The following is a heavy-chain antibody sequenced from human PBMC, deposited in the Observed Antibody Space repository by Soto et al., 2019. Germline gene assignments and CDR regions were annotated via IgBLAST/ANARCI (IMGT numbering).Heavy chain of an antibody. CDR3: ARTFCSTTSCQAHGMDV. D-gene: IGHD2-2*01. V-gene: IGHV4-61*01. CDR1: GDSVSSGIYY. CDR2: LYYTGTT. Sequence: QVQLQESGPGLVKPSETLSLTCTVSGDSVSSGIYYWTWIRQPPGKGLEWIGYLYYTGTTNFNPSLKSRVTMSLDPSSHQFALRLSSVTAADTAVYFCARTFCSTTSCQAHGMDVWGQGTSVTVSS. J-gene: IGHJ6*02.